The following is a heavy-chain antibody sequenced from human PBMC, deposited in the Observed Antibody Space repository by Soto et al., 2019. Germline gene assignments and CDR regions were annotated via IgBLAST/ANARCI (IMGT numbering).Heavy chain of an antibody. J-gene: IGHJ4*02. CDR2: INPSGGST. V-gene: IGHV1-46*01. CDR3: ARVLADTSGPYFDY. Sequence: QGLEWMGIINPSGGSTSYAQKFQGRVTMTRDTSTSTVYMELSSLRSEDTAVYYCARVLADTSGPYFDYWGQGTLVSVSS.